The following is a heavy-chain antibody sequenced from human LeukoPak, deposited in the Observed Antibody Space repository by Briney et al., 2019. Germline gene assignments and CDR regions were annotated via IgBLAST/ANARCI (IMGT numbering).Heavy chain of an antibody. CDR1: GFTFSSYE. Sequence: GGSLRLSCAASGFTFSSYEMNWVRQAPGKGLEWVSYISSSGSTIYYADSVKGRFTISRDNAKNSLYLQMNSLRAEDTAVYYCARGVLRYFDWLLGGAFDIWGQGTMVTVSS. CDR3: ARGVLRYFDWLLGGAFDI. J-gene: IGHJ3*02. D-gene: IGHD3-9*01. V-gene: IGHV3-48*03. CDR2: ISSSGSTI.